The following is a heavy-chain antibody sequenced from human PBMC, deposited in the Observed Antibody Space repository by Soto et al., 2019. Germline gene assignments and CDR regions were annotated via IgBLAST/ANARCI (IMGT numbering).Heavy chain of an antibody. CDR1: GGTFSSYA. Sequence: ASVKVSCKASGGTFSSYAISWVRQAPGQGLEWMGGIIPIFGTANYAQKFQGRVTITADESTSTAYMELSSLRSEDTAVYYCARHDSYSSGWSPPVDYWGQGXLVTVYS. J-gene: IGHJ4*02. V-gene: IGHV1-69*13. CDR2: IIPIFGTA. D-gene: IGHD6-19*01. CDR3: ARHDSYSSGWSPPVDY.